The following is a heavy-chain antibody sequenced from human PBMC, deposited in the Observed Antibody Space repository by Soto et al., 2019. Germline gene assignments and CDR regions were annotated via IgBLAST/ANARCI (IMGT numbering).Heavy chain of an antibody. CDR2: IYYSGST. CDR1: GDSVNSGRYY. V-gene: IGHV4-61*01. J-gene: IGHJ4*02. Sequence: SETLSLTCTVSGDSVNSGRYYWSWIRQPPGKGLEWIGYIYYSGSTNYNPSLKSRVTISVDTSKNQFSLKLSSVTAADTAVYYCARDKGDAFWSGYPYYFDYWGQGTLVTVSS. D-gene: IGHD3-3*01. CDR3: ARDKGDAFWSGYPYYFDY.